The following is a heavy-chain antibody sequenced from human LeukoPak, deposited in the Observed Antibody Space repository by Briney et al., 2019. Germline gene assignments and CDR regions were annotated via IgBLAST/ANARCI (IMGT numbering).Heavy chain of an antibody. D-gene: IGHD1-14*01. CDR2: ISGSGGTT. CDR1: GFTFSSSA. CDR3: AKDLRSS. V-gene: IGHV3-23*01. J-gene: IGHJ1*01. Sequence: PGGSLRLSCAASGFTFSSSALNWVRQAPGRGLEWVSAISGSGGTTFYADSVKGRFTISRDNSKNTLYLQMNSLRAEDTAIYFCAKDLRSSWGQGTLVTVSS.